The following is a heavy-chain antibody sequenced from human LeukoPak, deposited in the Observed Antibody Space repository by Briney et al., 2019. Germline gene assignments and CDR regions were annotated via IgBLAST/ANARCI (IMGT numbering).Heavy chain of an antibody. V-gene: IGHV3-21*01. CDR2: ISSSSSYI. D-gene: IGHD2-2*01. Sequence: PGGSLRLXCAASGFTFSSYSMNWVRQAPGKGLEWVSSISSSSSYIYYADSVKGRFTISRDNAKNSLYLQMNSLRAEDTAVYYCARLEYQLLSPITNYYYYMDVWGTGTTVTVPS. CDR1: GFTFSSYS. CDR3: ARLEYQLLSPITNYYYYMDV. J-gene: IGHJ6*03.